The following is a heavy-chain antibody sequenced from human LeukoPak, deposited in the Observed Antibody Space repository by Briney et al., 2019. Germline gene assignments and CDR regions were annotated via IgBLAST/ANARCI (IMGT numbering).Heavy chain of an antibody. D-gene: IGHD6-13*01. CDR2: ISGSGGST. CDR3: AKGGLYSSSWYLVY. Sequence: GGSLRLSCAASGFTFSSYAMSWVRQAPGKGLEWVSAISGSGGSTYYADSVKGRFTISRDNSKNTLYLQMNSLRAEDTAVYYCAKGGLYSSSWYLVYWGQGTLVTVSS. J-gene: IGHJ4*02. V-gene: IGHV3-23*01. CDR1: GFTFSSYA.